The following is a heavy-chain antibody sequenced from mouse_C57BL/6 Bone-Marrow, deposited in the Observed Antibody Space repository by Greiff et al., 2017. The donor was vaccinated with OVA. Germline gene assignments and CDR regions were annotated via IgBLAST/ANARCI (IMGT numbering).Heavy chain of an antibody. V-gene: IGHV1-26*01. Sequence: EVQLQQSGPELVKPGASVKISCKASGYTFTDYYMNWVKQSHGKSLEWIGDINPNNGGTSYNQKFKGKATLTVDKSSSTAYMKLRSLTSADSAVYYCANYYYYAFADWGQGTLVTVSA. J-gene: IGHJ3*01. D-gene: IGHD2-4*01. CDR3: ANYYYYAFAD. CDR2: INPNNGGT. CDR1: GYTFTDYY.